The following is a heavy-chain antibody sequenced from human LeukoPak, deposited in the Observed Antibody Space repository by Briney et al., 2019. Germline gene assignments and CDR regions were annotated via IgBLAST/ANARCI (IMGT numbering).Heavy chain of an antibody. Sequence: PGGSLRLSCAASGFTFSSYAMSWVRQAPGKGLEWVSAISGSGGSTYYADSVKGRFTISRDNSKNTLYLQMNSLRAEDTAVYYCARDQGYYGSGSYKTAFDIWGQGTMVTVSS. CDR3: ARDQGYYGSGSYKTAFDI. J-gene: IGHJ3*02. D-gene: IGHD3-10*01. CDR2: ISGSGGST. CDR1: GFTFSSYA. V-gene: IGHV3-23*01.